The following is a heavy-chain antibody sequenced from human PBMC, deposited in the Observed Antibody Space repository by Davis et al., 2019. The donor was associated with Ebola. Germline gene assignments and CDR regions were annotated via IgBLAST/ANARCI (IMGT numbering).Heavy chain of an antibody. Sequence: PGGSLRLSCAASGFTFSSYSMNWVRQAPGKGLEWVSSISSSSSYIYYADSVKGRFTISRDNAKNSLYLQMNSLRAEDTAVYYCATADFWSGYSVHYWGQGTLVTVSS. V-gene: IGHV3-21*01. J-gene: IGHJ4*02. CDR3: ATADFWSGYSVHY. CDR1: GFTFSSYS. CDR2: ISSSSSYI. D-gene: IGHD3-3*01.